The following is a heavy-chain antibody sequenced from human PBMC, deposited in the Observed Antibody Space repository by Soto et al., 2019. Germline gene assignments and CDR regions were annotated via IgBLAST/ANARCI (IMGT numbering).Heavy chain of an antibody. J-gene: IGHJ5*02. CDR3: ARGGPSSKWLDP. Sequence: PSETLSLTCTVSGGSISSYYWSWIRQPPGKGLEWIGYVYNSGSTNYNPSLKSRVTISIDTSKNQFSLKLTSLTATDTAVYYCARGGPSSKWLDPWGQGTLVTSP. CDR1: GGSISSYY. CDR2: VYNSGST. V-gene: IGHV4-59*01.